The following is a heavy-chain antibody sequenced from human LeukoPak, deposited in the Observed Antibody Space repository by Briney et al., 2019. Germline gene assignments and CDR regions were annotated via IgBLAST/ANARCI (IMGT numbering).Heavy chain of an antibody. CDR3: ARDDYGDYVGWT. V-gene: IGHV1-18*01. Sequence: ASVKVSCKASGYTFTSYGISWVRQAPRQGLEWMGWISAYNGNTNYAQKLQGRVTMTTDTSTSTAYMELRSLRSDDTAVYYCARDDYGDYVGWTWGQGTLVTVSS. D-gene: IGHD4-17*01. J-gene: IGHJ5*02. CDR1: GYTFTSYG. CDR2: ISAYNGNT.